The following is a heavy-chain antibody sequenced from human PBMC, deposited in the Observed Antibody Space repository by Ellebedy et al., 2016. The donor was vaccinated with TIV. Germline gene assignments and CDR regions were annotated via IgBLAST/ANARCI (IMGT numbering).Heavy chain of an antibody. Sequence: SETLSLXXTVSGGSLRNTPYYWGWIRQPPGKGLQWIANIYYSGATYYNPSLKSRVTISADTSKSQFSLRLSSVSAADTAVYYCAGYYGSGSYWLGWFDPWGQGALVTVSS. J-gene: IGHJ5*02. V-gene: IGHV4-39*07. CDR2: IYYSGAT. CDR1: GGSLRNTPYY. D-gene: IGHD3-10*01. CDR3: AGYYGSGSYWLGWFDP.